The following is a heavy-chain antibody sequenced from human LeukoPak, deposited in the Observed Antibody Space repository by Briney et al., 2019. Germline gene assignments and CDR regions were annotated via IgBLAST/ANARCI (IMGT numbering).Heavy chain of an antibody. D-gene: IGHD6-19*01. V-gene: IGHV4-34*01. J-gene: IGHJ4*02. Sequence: SETLSLTCAVYGGSFSGYYWSWIRQPPGKGLEWIGEINHSGSTNYNPSLKSRVTISVDTSKNQFPLKLSSVTAADTAVYYCARAVAGTVFDYWGQGTLVTVSS. CDR1: GGSFSGYY. CDR3: ARAVAGTVFDY. CDR2: INHSGST.